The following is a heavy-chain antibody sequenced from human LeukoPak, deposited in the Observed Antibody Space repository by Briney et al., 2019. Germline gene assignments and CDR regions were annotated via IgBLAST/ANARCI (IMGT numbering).Heavy chain of an antibody. CDR1: GYTFTGYY. CDR3: ATVLRRLVIAARPGY. CDR2: INPNSGGT. Sequence: ASVTVSCKASGYTFTGYYMHWVGQAPGHGREWMGWINPNSGGTNYAQKFQGRVTITRDTSISTAYMELSRLRSDDTAVYYCATVLRRLVIAARPGYWGQGILGTVSS. J-gene: IGHJ4*02. D-gene: IGHD6-6*01. V-gene: IGHV1-2*02.